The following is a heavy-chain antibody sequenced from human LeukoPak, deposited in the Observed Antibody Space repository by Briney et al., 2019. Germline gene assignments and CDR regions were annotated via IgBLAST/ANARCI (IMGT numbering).Heavy chain of an antibody. J-gene: IGHJ2*01. V-gene: IGHV3-33*01. CDR2: IWPDGNNK. D-gene: IGHD2-21*02. CDR3: ARGAYCAGNCYWYFDL. Sequence: GRSLRLSCAASGFTFSNYFIHWVRQAPGKGLEWVAVIWPDGNNKYCADSVKGRFTISRDNSKNTLYLQMNSLRAEDTAVYYCARGAYCAGNCYWYFDLWGRGTLVTVSS. CDR1: GFTFSNYF.